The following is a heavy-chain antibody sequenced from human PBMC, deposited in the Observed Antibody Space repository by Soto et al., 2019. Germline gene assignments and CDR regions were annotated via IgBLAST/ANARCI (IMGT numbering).Heavy chain of an antibody. CDR2: VIPIFGTA. J-gene: IGHJ4*02. Sequence: SVKVSCKASGGTFSSYAISWVRQAPGQGLEWMGGVIPIFGTANYAQKFQGRVTITADESTSTAYMELSSLRSEDTAVYYCAREAAAGALIDYWGQGTLVTVSS. CDR1: GGTFSSYA. CDR3: AREAAAGALIDY. V-gene: IGHV1-69*13. D-gene: IGHD6-13*01.